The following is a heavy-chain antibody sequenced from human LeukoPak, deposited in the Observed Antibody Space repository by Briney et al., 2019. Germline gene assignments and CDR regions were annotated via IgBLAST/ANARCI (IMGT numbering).Heavy chain of an antibody. CDR3: TRGGYSAYDYRPFV. Sequence: SEPLSLTCTVSGGSISTFFWRWIRQPPGKGLEWIGNIYHSGTTNYSPPLTSRVTISVYTSKIQLFLKLNSVTAAATAVYYCTRGGYSAYDYRPFVWGQGALVTVSS. V-gene: IGHV4-59*01. J-gene: IGHJ4*02. D-gene: IGHD5-12*01. CDR2: IYHSGTT. CDR1: GGSISTFF.